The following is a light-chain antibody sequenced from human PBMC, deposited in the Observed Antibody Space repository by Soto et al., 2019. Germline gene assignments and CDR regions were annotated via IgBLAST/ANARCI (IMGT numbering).Light chain of an antibody. CDR3: QKCDYLPI. V-gene: IGKV1-33*01. CDR2: DAS. CDR1: HDITSY. Sequence: DIPMTQSPSSLSASVGDRVTITCQASHDITSYLNWYQHKPGKAPKLLIYDASILEAGVPSRFSGSGSGTDFTLTISSLQPEYVATYYCQKCDYLPIFGPGTTVDFK. J-gene: IGKJ3*01.